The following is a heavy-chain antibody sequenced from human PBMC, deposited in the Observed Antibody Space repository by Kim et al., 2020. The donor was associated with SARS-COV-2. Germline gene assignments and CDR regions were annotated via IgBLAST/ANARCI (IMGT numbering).Heavy chain of an antibody. CDR1: GFSVRSYW. J-gene: IGHJ4*02. D-gene: IGHD3-3*01. Sequence: GGSLRLSCAASGFSVRSYWMHWVRQVPGKGLEWVVRINEDGRTTNHADSVKGRFSISRDSAKNTLLLQMNGLRVEDTAAYYCSKDTFGPEDSWGPGTLVT. CDR3: SKDTFGPEDS. V-gene: IGHV3-74*01. CDR2: INEDGRTT.